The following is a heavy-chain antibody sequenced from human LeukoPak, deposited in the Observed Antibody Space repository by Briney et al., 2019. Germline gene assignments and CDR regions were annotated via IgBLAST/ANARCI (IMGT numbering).Heavy chain of an antibody. CDR3: AGRTSWYYGFDV. D-gene: IGHD1-1*01. V-gene: IGHV3-13*01. CDR2: IGTAGDT. J-gene: IGHJ6*02. Sequence: GGSLRLSCAASGFSFSRNDMHWVRQGTGKGLEWVSGIGTAGDTNYAGSVKGRFTISRETGKNSLYLQMRSLRAEDTAVYYCAGRTSWYYGFDVWGQGTTVTVSS. CDR1: GFSFSRND.